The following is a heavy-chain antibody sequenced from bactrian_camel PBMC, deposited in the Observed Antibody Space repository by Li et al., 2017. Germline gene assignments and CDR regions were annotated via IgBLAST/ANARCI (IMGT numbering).Heavy chain of an antibody. V-gene: IGHV3S28*01. CDR3: AADFCDRADFGY. CDR2: IDTGSGRT. Sequence: QLVESGGGSVQVGGSLRLSCEVSGYSDRGYCMGWFRQASGKEREGVASIDTGSGRTYYADSVKGRFTISLDNAKNTLYLQMNSLKPEDTAMYYCAADFCDRADFGYWGQGTQVTVS. CDR1: GYSDRGYC. J-gene: IGHJ6*01.